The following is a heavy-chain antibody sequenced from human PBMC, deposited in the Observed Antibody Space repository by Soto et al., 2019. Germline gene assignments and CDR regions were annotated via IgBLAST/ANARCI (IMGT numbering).Heavy chain of an antibody. J-gene: IGHJ6*02. D-gene: IGHD1-26*01. V-gene: IGHV1-69*06. Sequence: GASVKVSCKTSGGPFTSFDVNWIRQAPGQGLEWMGDIIPIFDTTNYAQKFQGRVRITADMATTTAYLGLGSLTSDDTAVYFCAVGLSGSYYQNGMDVWGLGTTVTVSS. CDR2: IIPIFDTT. CDR1: GGPFTSFD. CDR3: AVGLSGSYYQNGMDV.